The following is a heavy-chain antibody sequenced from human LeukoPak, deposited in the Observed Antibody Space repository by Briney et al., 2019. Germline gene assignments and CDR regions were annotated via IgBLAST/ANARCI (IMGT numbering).Heavy chain of an antibody. CDR1: GFTFSNYG. Sequence: PGGSLRLSCAASGFTFSNYGMVWVRQAPGKGLEWVAVIWYDGSNKYYVDSVKGRFTISRDNSKNTLYLQMNSLRAEDTAVYYCAKGPDYYGSGSYQDYWGQGTLVTVSS. J-gene: IGHJ4*02. CDR3: AKGPDYYGSGSYQDY. CDR2: IWYDGSNK. D-gene: IGHD3-10*01. V-gene: IGHV3-33*06.